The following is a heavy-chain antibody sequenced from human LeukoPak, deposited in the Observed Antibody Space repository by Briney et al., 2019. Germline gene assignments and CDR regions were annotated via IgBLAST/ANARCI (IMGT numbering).Heavy chain of an antibody. V-gene: IGHV3-23*01. D-gene: IGHD6-19*01. CDR1: GFTFSSYE. CDR2: SSSSDDGK. Sequence: GGSLRLSCAASGFTFSSYEMNWVRQVPGKGLEWVSASSSSDDGKWYAESVRGRFTISRDTSKNTVYLQMNSLRVEDAGVYYCAKIAVAGLNYYYYMDVWGKGTTVTVS. CDR3: AKIAVAGLNYYYYMDV. J-gene: IGHJ6*03.